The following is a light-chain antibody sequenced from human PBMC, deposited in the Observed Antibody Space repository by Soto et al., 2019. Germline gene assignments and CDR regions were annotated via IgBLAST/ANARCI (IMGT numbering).Light chain of an antibody. CDR2: AAS. J-gene: IGKJ1*01. CDR3: QQLKSYPQT. V-gene: IGKV1-9*01. CDR1: QSLLHRYGCDY. Sequence: LTQSPFSLPVTPGEPASISCRSRQSLLHRYGCDYLAWYQKKPGKAPKLLMYAASTLQSGVPSRFSGSGSGTEFTLTISSLQPEDFATYYCQQLKSYPQTFGQGTKVDIK.